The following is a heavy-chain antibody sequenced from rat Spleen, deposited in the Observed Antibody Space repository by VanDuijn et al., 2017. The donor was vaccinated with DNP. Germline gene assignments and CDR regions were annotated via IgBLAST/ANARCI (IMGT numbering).Heavy chain of an antibody. CDR3: ARDLLPYSGYDY. Sequence: QVQLKESGPGLVQPSQTLSLTCPVAGFSLTNYNVHWVRQPSGKGLEWMGVIWNIGETRFSTALNSRMSITKDTSKSQVFLKMNSLQTEDTATYYCARDLLPYSGYDYWGHGVMITVSS. CDR1: GFSLTNYN. CDR2: IWNIGET. V-gene: IGHV2-41*01. D-gene: IGHD1-7*01. J-gene: IGHJ2*01.